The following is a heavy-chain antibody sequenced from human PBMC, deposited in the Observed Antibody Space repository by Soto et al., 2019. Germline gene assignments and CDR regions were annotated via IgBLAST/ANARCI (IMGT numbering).Heavy chain of an antibody. D-gene: IGHD4-17*01. CDR1: GGSISSGGYS. CDR3: ARTYGDCFDY. Sequence: PSETLSLTCAVSGGSISSGGYSWNWIRQPPGKGLEWIGYIYHSGSTLYNPSLKSRVTISVDTSKNQFSLKLSSVTAADTAVYYCARTYGDCFDYWGQGTLVTVSS. CDR2: IYHSGST. V-gene: IGHV4-30-2*02. J-gene: IGHJ4*02.